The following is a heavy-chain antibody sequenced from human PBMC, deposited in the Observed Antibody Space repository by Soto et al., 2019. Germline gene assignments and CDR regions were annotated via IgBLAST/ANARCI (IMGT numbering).Heavy chain of an antibody. CDR2: IYYSGST. J-gene: IGHJ6*02. D-gene: IGHD5-12*01. Sequence: QVQLQESGPGLVKPSQTLSLTCTVSGGSISSGGYYWNWIRQHPGKGLEWIGYIYYSGSTYYNPXLKSRVTISVDXSXNXXSLKVSSVTAADTAVYYCAASCVACRGFNYYGMDVWGQGTTVTVSS. CDR3: AASCVACRGFNYYGMDV. V-gene: IGHV4-31*03. CDR1: GGSISSGGYY.